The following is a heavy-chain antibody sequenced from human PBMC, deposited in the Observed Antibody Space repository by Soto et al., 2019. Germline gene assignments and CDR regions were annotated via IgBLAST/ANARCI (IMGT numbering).Heavy chain of an antibody. J-gene: IGHJ4*02. CDR3: VMWEKGDY. Sequence: QVQLVESGGGLVQPGGSLELSCAASGFTFSDYYMSWVRQAPGKGLEWVAYISTSSSHTDYADSVKGRFTVSRDNARSSLYLQMNSLRAEDTAVYYCVMWEKGDYWGQGTLVTVSS. V-gene: IGHV3-11*06. D-gene: IGHD1-26*01. CDR2: ISTSSSHT. CDR1: GFTFSDYY.